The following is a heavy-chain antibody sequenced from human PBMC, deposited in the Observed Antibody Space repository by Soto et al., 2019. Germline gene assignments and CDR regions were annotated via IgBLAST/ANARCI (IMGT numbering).Heavy chain of an antibody. CDR3: ARLEYRYYYDSSGYYH. D-gene: IGHD3-22*01. Sequence: ASVKVSSKASGYTFTSYGISWVRQAPGQGLEWMGWISAYNGNTNYAQKLQGRVTMTTDTSTSTAYMELRSLRSDDTAVYYCARLEYRYYYDSSGYYHWGQGTLVTVSS. CDR2: ISAYNGNT. CDR1: GYTFTSYG. V-gene: IGHV1-18*01. J-gene: IGHJ5*02.